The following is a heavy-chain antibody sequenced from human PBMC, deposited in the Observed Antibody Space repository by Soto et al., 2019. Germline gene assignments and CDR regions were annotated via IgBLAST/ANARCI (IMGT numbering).Heavy chain of an antibody. V-gene: IGHV5-10-1*01. J-gene: IGHJ4*02. CDR3: ARQIYDSDTGPNFQYYFDS. CDR1: GYSFAGYW. CDR2: IDPSDSQT. Sequence: GEYLKISCKGSGYSFAGYWITWVRQKPGKGLEWMGRIDPSDSQTYYSPSFRGHVIISATKSITTVFLQWSSLRASDTAMYYCARQIYDSDTGPNFQYYFDSWGQGTPVTVSS. D-gene: IGHD3-22*01.